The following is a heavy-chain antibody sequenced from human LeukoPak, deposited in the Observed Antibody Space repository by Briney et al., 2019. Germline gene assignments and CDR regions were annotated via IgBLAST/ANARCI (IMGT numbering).Heavy chain of an antibody. CDR3: ASLYCDGSDACWLISPY. Sequence: GGSLRLSCAASGFTFSSYWMSWVRQAPGKGLEWVANIKQDGSEKYYVDSVKGRFTISRDNSKNTLYLQMNSLRAEDTAVYYCASLYCDGSDACWLISPYWGQGALVTVSS. J-gene: IGHJ4*02. V-gene: IGHV3-7*03. D-gene: IGHD2-21*01. CDR1: GFTFSSYW. CDR2: IKQDGSEK.